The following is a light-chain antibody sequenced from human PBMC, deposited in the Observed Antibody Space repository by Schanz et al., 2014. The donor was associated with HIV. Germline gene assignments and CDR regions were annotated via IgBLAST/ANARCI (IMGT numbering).Light chain of an antibody. V-gene: IGKV3-20*01. CDR2: GAS. CDR1: QNVRSNY. CDR3: QQYGSPPWT. Sequence: DIVLTQSPGTLSLSPGERATLSCRASQNVRSNYLAWYQQKPGQAPRLLMYGASSRASGVPDRFSGSGSGTDFTLTISRLEPEDFAVYYCQQYGSPPWTFGQGTKVEV. J-gene: IGKJ1*01.